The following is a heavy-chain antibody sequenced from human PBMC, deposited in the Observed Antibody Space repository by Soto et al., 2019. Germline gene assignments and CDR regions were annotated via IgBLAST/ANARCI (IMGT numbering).Heavy chain of an antibody. J-gene: IGHJ6*02. CDR3: ARTSAGRKQYYGMDV. CDR1: GNSFTSYW. V-gene: IGHV5-51*01. CDR2: IYPGDFDT. Sequence: GASLKISCTGSGNSFTSYWIGWVRQMAGKGLEWMGIIYPGDFDTSYSPSFQGQVTTSADKSISTAYLQWSSLKASDTAMYYCARTSAGRKQYYGMDVWGQAPMVTVSS.